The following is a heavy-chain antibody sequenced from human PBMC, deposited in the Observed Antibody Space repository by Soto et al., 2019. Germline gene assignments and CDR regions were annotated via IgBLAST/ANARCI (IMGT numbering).Heavy chain of an antibody. J-gene: IGHJ4*02. CDR3: VRHGNGTPYYFDF. D-gene: IGHD1-1*01. CDR1: GYKFIGYW. Sequence: EVQLVQSGAEVKKPGESLTISCKASGYKFIGYWISWLRQMPGKGLEWVGRIDPSDSYTTYSPSFEGHVTISVDKSISTAYLQWRSLQASDTAKYYCVRHGNGTPYYFDFWGRGTLVPVSS. CDR2: IDPSDSYT. V-gene: IGHV5-10-1*03.